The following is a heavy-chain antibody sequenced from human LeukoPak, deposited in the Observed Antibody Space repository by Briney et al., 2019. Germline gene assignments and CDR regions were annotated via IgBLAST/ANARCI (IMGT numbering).Heavy chain of an antibody. Sequence: PGGSLRLSCAASGFTFSSYAMHWVRQAPGKGLEWVAVISYDGSNKYYADSVKGRFTISRDNSKNTLYLQMNSLRAEDTAVYYCARDMRGQLLPGGNAFDIWGQGTMVTVSS. CDR1: GFTFSSYA. D-gene: IGHD2-2*01. CDR2: ISYDGSNK. V-gene: IGHV3-30-3*01. CDR3: ARDMRGQLLPGGNAFDI. J-gene: IGHJ3*02.